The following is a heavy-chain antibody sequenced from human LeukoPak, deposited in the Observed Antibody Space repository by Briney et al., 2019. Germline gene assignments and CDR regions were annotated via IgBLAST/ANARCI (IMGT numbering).Heavy chain of an antibody. D-gene: IGHD2-21*01. Sequence: GASVKVSCKASAGTFSSNAISWVRQAPGQGLEWMGRIIPILGIANYAQKFQGRVTITADKSTSKAYIELSSLRSEDTAVYYCARDGAYCGGDCYFREYYFDYWGQGTLVTVSS. CDR2: IIPILGIA. CDR1: AGTFSSNA. CDR3: ARDGAYCGGDCYFREYYFDY. V-gene: IGHV1-69*04. J-gene: IGHJ4*02.